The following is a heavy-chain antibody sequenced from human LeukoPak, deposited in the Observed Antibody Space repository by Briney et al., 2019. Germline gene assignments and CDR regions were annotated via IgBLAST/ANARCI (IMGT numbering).Heavy chain of an antibody. Sequence: GGSLRLSCAASGFTFSSYAMSWVRQAPGKGLEWVSAISGSGSSTYYADSVKGRFTISRDNSKNTLYLQMNSLRAEDTAVYYCAKSGPVHRYYYYGMDVWGQGTTVTVSS. CDR3: AKSGPVHRYYYYGMDV. CDR1: GFTFSSYA. J-gene: IGHJ6*02. V-gene: IGHV3-23*01. D-gene: IGHD2-21*01. CDR2: ISGSGSST.